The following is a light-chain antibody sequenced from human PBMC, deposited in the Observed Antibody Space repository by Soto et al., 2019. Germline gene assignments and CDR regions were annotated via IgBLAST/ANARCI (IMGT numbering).Light chain of an antibody. J-gene: IGLJ1*01. V-gene: IGLV1-40*01. CDR3: QSYDSSLSV. CDR2: GNS. CDR1: SSNIGAGYD. Sequence: SVLTQPPSVSGAPGQGVTISCTGSSSNIGAGYDVHWYQQLPGTAPKLLIYGNSNRPSGVPDRCSGSKSGTSASLAITGLQAEDEADYYCQSYDSSLSVFGTGTKVTVL.